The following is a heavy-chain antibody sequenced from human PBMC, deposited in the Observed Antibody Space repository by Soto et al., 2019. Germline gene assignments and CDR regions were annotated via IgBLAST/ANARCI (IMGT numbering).Heavy chain of an antibody. CDR2: IYYSGST. Sequence: QVQLQESGAGLVKPSQTLSLTCTVSGGSISSGGYYWSWIRQHPGKGLEWIGYIYYSGSTYYNPSLESRVTISVDTSKNQFSLKLSSVTAADTAVYYCARVCGGDCHYGMDVWGQGTTVTVSS. D-gene: IGHD2-21*02. J-gene: IGHJ6*02. CDR3: ARVCGGDCHYGMDV. V-gene: IGHV4-31*03. CDR1: GGSISSGGYY.